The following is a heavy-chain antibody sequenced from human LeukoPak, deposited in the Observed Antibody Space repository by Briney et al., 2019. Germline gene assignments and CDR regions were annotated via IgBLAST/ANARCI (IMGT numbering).Heavy chain of an antibody. D-gene: IGHD3-10*01. V-gene: IGHV4-61*02. CDR2: IYTSGST. CDR1: GGSISSGSYY. J-gene: IGHJ4*02. Sequence: SQTLSLTYTVSGGSISSGSYYWSWIRQPAGKGLEWIGRIYTSGSTNYNPSLKSRVTISVDTSKNQFSLKLSSVTAADTAVYYCASSYHYNDYWGQGTLVTVSS. CDR3: ASSYHYNDY.